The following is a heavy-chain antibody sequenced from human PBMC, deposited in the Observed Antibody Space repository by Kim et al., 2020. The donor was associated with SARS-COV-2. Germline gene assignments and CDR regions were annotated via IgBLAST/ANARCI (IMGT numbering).Heavy chain of an antibody. CDR3: ARGGKWELPHRYFDL. J-gene: IGHJ2*01. Sequence: SETLSLTCAVYGGSFSGYYWSWIRQPPGKGLEWIGEINHSGSTNYNPSLKSRVTISVDTSKNQFSLKLSSVTAADTAVYYCARGGKWELPHRYFDLWGRGTLVTVSS. V-gene: IGHV4-34*01. CDR1: GGSFSGYY. CDR2: INHSGST. D-gene: IGHD1-26*01.